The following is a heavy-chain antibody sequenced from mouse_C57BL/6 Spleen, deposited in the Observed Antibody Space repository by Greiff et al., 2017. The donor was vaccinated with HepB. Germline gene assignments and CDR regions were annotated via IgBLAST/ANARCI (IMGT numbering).Heavy chain of an antibody. J-gene: IGHJ4*01. CDR3: ARDYGSSQPDYAMDY. CDR2: IWSDGST. V-gene: IGHV2-6*03. CDR1: GFSLTSYG. D-gene: IGHD1-1*01. Sequence: VKLMESGPGLVAPSQSLSITCTVSGFSLTSYGVHWVRQPPGKGLEWLVVIWSDGSTTYNSALKSRLSISKDNSKSQVFLKMNSLQTDDTAMYYCARDYGSSQPDYAMDYWGQGTSVTVSS.